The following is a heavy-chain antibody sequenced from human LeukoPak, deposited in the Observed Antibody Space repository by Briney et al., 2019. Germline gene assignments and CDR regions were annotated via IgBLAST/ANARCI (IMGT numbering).Heavy chain of an antibody. CDR1: GGTFNSYA. CDR3: ARDRGYDFHYYYYYGMDV. V-gene: IGHV1-69*04. J-gene: IGHJ6*02. CDR2: IIPILGIA. Sequence: GSSVKVSCKASGGTFNSYAISWVRQAPGQGREGMGRIIPILGIANYAQKFQGRVTITADKSTSTAYMELSSLRSEDTAVYYCARDRGYDFHYYYYYGMDVWGQGTTVTVSS. D-gene: IGHD5-12*01.